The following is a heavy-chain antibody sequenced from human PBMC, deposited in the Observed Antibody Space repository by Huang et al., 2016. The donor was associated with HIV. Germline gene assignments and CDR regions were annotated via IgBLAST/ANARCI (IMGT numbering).Heavy chain of an antibody. J-gene: IGHJ4*02. CDR3: VRRTFDY. CDR1: GYTFTDYY. D-gene: IGHD2-8*01. V-gene: IGHV1-2*02. CDR2: INPHSGGR. Sequence: QVQLVQSGAEVKKPGASVKISCKASGYTFTDYYIPWVRQAPGQVLEWMGWINPHSGGRKFAQKFQGRVTMTGDTSINTAYMDLSGLRSDDTAVYYCVRRTFDYWGQGTLVTVSS.